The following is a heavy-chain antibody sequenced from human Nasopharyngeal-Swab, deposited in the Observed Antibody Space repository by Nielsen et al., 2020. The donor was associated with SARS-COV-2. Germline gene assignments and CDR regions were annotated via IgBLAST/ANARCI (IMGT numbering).Heavy chain of an antibody. CDR1: GGSISSYY. V-gene: IGHV4-59*08. D-gene: IGHD4-17*01. CDR3: ARHTVATPISHYFDY. Sequence: SETLSLTCTVSGGSISSYYCSWIRQPPGKGLEWIGYIYYSGSTNYNPSLKSRVTISVDTSKNQFSLKLSSVTAADTAVYYCARHTVATPISHYFDYWGQGTLVTVSS. J-gene: IGHJ4*02. CDR2: IYYSGST.